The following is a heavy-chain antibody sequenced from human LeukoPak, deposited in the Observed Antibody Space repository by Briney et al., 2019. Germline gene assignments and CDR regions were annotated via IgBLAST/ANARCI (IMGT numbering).Heavy chain of an antibody. CDR3: ARDWGIEAMGGHFYYYRMDV. Sequence: PSETLSLTSTVSGGSISGYYWSWVRQPAGKGREWSGRFYISGSRKYNPSLKSRATMSVDTSNNQFSLELTCVTAADTAVYYCARDWGIEAMGGHFYYYRMDVWGQGTTVTVS. CDR2: FYISGSR. V-gene: IGHV4-4*07. D-gene: IGHD6-13*01. CDR1: GGSISGYY. J-gene: IGHJ6*02.